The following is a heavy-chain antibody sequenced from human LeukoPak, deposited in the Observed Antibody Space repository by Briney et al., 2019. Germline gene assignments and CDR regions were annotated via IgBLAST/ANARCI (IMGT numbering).Heavy chain of an antibody. Sequence: SQTLSLTCAISGDSVSSNSAAWNWIRQSPSRGLEWLGRTYYRSKWSTYYAVSVKSRISINRDTSKNQISLQLNSVTPEDTAVYYCARSTGPIDYWGQGALVTVSS. V-gene: IGHV6-1*01. CDR1: GDSVSSNSAA. D-gene: IGHD1-1*01. J-gene: IGHJ4*02. CDR2: TYYRSKWST. CDR3: ARSTGPIDY.